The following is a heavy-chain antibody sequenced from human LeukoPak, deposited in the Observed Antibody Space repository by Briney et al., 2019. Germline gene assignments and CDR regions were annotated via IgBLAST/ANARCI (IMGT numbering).Heavy chain of an antibody. D-gene: IGHD6-19*01. V-gene: IGHV3-20*01. CDR1: GFTFDDYG. CDR3: ARGRRQWLDLASGASARGDAFDI. Sequence: GGSLRLSCAASGFTFDDYGMSWVRQAPGKGLEWVSGINWNGGSTGYADSVKGRFTISRDNAKNSLYLQMNSLRAEDTALYHCARGRRQWLDLASGASARGDAFDIWGQGTMVTVSS. J-gene: IGHJ3*02. CDR2: INWNGGST.